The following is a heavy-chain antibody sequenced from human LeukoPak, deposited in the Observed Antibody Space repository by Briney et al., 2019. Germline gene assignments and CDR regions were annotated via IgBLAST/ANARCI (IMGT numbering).Heavy chain of an antibody. CDR2: IYYSGST. J-gene: IGHJ5*02. D-gene: IGHD3-10*01. V-gene: IGHV4-39*01. CDR3: ASFMVRGFGRRHP. CDR1: GGSISSSSYY. Sequence: SETLSLTCTVSGGSISSSSYYWGWIRQPPGKGLEWIGSIYYSGSTYHNPSLKSRVTISVDTSKNQFSLKLSSVTAADTAVYYCASFMVRGFGRRHPWGQGTLVTVSS.